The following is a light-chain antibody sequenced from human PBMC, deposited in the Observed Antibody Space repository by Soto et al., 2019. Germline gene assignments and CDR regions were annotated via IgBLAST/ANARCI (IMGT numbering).Light chain of an antibody. CDR3: GAWDESVNGYV. Sequence: QSVLTQPPSASGTPGQRVTISCSGGSSNIGNNTVNWYQQLPGTAPKVLIYTDNERPSGVPDRFSGSKSGTSASLAIYGLQSGDEADYYCGAWDESVNGYVSGTGTKAPS. V-gene: IGLV1-44*01. CDR2: TDN. J-gene: IGLJ1*01. CDR1: SSNIGNNT.